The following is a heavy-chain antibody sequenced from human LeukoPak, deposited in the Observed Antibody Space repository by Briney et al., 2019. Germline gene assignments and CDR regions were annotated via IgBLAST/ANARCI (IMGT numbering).Heavy chain of an antibody. D-gene: IGHD3-10*01. CDR1: GFTFSSYA. V-gene: IGHV3-23*01. CDR3: AKDREDYYGSGSYDY. Sequence: GSLRLSCAASGFTFSSYAMSWVRQAPGKGLEWVSAISGSGGSTYYADSVKGRFTISRDNSKNTLYLQMNSLRAEDTAVYYCAKDREDYYGSGSYDYWGQGTLVTVSS. CDR2: ISGSGGST. J-gene: IGHJ4*02.